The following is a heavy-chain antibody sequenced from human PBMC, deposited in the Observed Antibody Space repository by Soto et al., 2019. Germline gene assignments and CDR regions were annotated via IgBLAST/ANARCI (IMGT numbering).Heavy chain of an antibody. J-gene: IGHJ4*02. V-gene: IGHV3-30*18. CDR2: LSYDGSER. CDR1: GFIFSDYG. D-gene: IGHD6-19*01. CDR3: AKEGALSGWTYGDC. Sequence: QVQLVESGGGVVQPGRSLRLSCAASGFIFSDYGMHWVRQAPGKGLDWVGVLSYDGSERHFADSVKGRFTISRDNSKNTLYRQMNSLRPEATAVYYCAKEGALSGWTYGDCWGQGTLVTVSS.